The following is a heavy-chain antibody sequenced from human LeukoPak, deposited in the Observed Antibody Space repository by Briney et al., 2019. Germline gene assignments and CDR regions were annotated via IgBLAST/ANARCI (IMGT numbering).Heavy chain of an antibody. CDR3: ARDATNYDILTGYSPDAFDI. CDR1: GDSVSSNSAA. V-gene: IGHV6-1*01. D-gene: IGHD3-9*01. J-gene: IGHJ3*02. Sequence: KASQTLSLTCAISGDSVSSNSAAWNWIRQSPSRGLEWLGRTYYRSKWYNDYAVSVKSRITINPDTSKSQFSLQLNSVTPEDTAVYYRARDATNYDILTGYSPDAFDIWGQGTMVTVSS. CDR2: TYYRSKWYN.